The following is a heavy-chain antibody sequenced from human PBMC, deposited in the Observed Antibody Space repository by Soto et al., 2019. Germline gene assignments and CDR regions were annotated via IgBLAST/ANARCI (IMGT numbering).Heavy chain of an antibody. D-gene: IGHD2-2*01. CDR1: GGSISSGGYS. Sequence: SETLSLTCAVSGGSISSGGYSWSWIRQPPGKGLEWIGYIYHSGSTYYNQSLKSRVTLSVDRSKNQFSLKLSSVTAADTAVYYCARVPDRWGQGTLVTVS. J-gene: IGHJ5*02. CDR3: ARVPDR. CDR2: IYHSGST. V-gene: IGHV4-30-2*01.